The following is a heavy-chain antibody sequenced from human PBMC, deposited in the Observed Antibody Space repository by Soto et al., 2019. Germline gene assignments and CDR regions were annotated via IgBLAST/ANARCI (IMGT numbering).Heavy chain of an antibody. CDR2: INHSGST. V-gene: IGHV4-34*01. J-gene: IGHJ4*02. Sequence: PSETLSLTCAVYGGSFSGYYWSWIRQPPGKGLEWIGEINHSGSTNYNPSLKSRVTISVDTSKNQFSLKLSSVTAADTAVYYCARARRLLRAFDYWGQGTLVTVSS. D-gene: IGHD3-22*01. CDR1: GGSFSGYY. CDR3: ARARRLLRAFDY.